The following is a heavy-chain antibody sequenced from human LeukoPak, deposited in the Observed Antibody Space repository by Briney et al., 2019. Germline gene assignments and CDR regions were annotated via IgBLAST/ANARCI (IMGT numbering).Heavy chain of an antibody. Sequence: GGSLRLSCAASGITFSRSWMSWVRHAPGKGLEWVAFIKEDGGEIYYVDSVKGRFTISRDNAENSLYLQMNSLRAEDTAVYYCARDRGGRSGLDDWGQGTLVTVSS. V-gene: IGHV3-7*04. CDR1: GITFSRSW. D-gene: IGHD2-15*01. CDR3: ARDRGGRSGLDD. CDR2: IKEDGGEI. J-gene: IGHJ4*02.